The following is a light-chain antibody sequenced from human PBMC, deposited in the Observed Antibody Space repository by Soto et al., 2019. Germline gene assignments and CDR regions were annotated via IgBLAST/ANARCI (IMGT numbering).Light chain of an antibody. CDR2: EVS. J-gene: IGLJ2*01. CDR3: CSYTSSSTRVV. CDR1: SSDVGGYNY. V-gene: IGLV2-14*01. Sequence: QSVLTQPASVSGSPGQSITISCTGTSSDVGGYNYVSWYQQHPGKAPKLMIYEVSNRPSGVSNRFSGSKSDNTASLTISGLQAEDEADYYCCSYTSSSTRVVFGGGTKLTVL.